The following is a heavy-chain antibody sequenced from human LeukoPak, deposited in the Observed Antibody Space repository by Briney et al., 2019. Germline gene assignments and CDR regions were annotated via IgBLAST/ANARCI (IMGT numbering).Heavy chain of an antibody. CDR2: ISYDGSNK. Sequence: GGSLRLSCAASGFTFSSYAMHWVRQAPGKGLEWVAVISYDGSNKYYADSVKGRFTISRDNSKNTLHLQMNSLRAEDTAVYYCAREAGGPAGAFDIWGQGTMVTVSS. CDR3: AREAGGPAGAFDI. D-gene: IGHD4-23*01. V-gene: IGHV3-30*04. CDR1: GFTFSSYA. J-gene: IGHJ3*02.